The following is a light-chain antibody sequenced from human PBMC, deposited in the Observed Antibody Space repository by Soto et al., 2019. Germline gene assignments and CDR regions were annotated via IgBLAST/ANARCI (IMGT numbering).Light chain of an antibody. CDR3: QQSYTTPRT. CDR1: QSISRY. Sequence: DIQMTQSPSSLSASVGDRVTITCRASQSISRYLNWYQQRPGETPKLLIYATSSMQSGVPSRLSGSGSGTDFTLTISSLKPEDFATYYCQQSYTTPRTFGQGTKVEIK. J-gene: IGKJ1*01. CDR2: ATS. V-gene: IGKV1-39*01.